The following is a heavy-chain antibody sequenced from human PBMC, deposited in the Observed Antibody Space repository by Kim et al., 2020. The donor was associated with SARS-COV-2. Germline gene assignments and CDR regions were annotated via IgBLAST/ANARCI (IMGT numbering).Heavy chain of an antibody. Sequence: GGSLRLSCAASGFTFSSYWMSWVRQAPGKGLEWVANIKQDGREKFFVDSVKGRFTISRDNAKNSLYLQMDSLRAEDTAVYYCAKALSIAARPPYYYMDV. V-gene: IGHV3-7*01. CDR2: IKQDGREK. J-gene: IGHJ6*03. CDR3: AKALSIAARPPYYYMDV. D-gene: IGHD6-6*01. CDR1: GFTFSSYW.